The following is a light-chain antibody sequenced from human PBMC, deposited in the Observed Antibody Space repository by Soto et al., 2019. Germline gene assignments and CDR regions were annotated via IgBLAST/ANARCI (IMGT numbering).Light chain of an antibody. CDR3: QHYNYWPWT. V-gene: IGKV3-15*01. J-gene: IGKJ1*01. CDR2: GAS. Sequence: EIVMTQSPATLSVSPGERATLSCRASQSVRSNLAWYQQKPGQAPRLLIYGASTRATGIPARFSGSGSGTDFTLTISSLQSEDFAVYYCQHYNYWPWTFGQGTKVDIK. CDR1: QSVRSN.